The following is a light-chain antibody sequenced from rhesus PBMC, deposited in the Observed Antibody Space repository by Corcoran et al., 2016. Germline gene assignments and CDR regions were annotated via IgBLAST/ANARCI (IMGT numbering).Light chain of an antibody. J-gene: IGKJ1*01. CDR2: EAS. V-gene: IGKV1-25*01. Sequence: DIQMTQSPSSLSASVGDRVTITCRASQGITNDLAWSQQKPGETSKLLIYEASSLQSGIPSRFSGSGSGTDFTLTISSLQSEDFATYYCQHYYSTPGTFGQGTKVEIK. CDR3: QHYYSTPGT. CDR1: QGITND.